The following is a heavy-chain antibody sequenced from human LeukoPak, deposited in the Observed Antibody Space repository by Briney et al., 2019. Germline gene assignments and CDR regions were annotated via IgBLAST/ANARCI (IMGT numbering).Heavy chain of an antibody. CDR3: AGAPLSVAGSGYFQH. J-gene: IGHJ1*01. V-gene: IGHV4-30-2*01. Sequence: PSQTLSLTCAVSGGSISSGGYSWSWIRQPPGKGLEWIGYIYHSGSTYYNPSLKSRVTISVDRSKNQFSLKLSSVTAADTAVYYCAGAPLSVAGSGYFQHWGQGTLVTVSS. CDR2: IYHSGST. D-gene: IGHD6-19*01. CDR1: GGSISSGGYS.